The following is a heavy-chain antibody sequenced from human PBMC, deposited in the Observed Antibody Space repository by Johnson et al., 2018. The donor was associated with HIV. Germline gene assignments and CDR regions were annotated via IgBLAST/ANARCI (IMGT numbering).Heavy chain of an antibody. D-gene: IGHD4-23*01. CDR3: ARRTVVTPGAFDI. CDR2: IRYDGSNK. CDR1: GFTLRSYG. J-gene: IGHJ3*02. Sequence: QVQLVESGGGVVQPGGSLRLSCAASGFTLRSYGMHWVRQAPGKGLEWVTFIRYDGSNKYYADSVKGRFTVSRDNSKNTLYLHMNSPKPEDTAVYYCARRTVVTPGAFDIWGQGTMVTVSS. V-gene: IGHV3-30*02.